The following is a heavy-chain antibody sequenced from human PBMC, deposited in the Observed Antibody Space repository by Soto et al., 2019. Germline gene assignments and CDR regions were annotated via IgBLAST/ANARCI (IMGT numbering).Heavy chain of an antibody. CDR1: GYTFTSYG. Sequence: QIQLMQSGAEVKKPRASVKVSRKASGYTFTSYGIHWVRQAPGQRLEWTGWINAGNGNTKYSEKFQGRVTITRDTSASTAYLELSSLRSEDTAVYYCARDPNDSSAYYHHYYYGMDVWGQGTTVTVSS. J-gene: IGHJ6*02. CDR2: INAGNGNT. CDR3: ARDPNDSSAYYHHYYYGMDV. D-gene: IGHD3-22*01. V-gene: IGHV1-3*01.